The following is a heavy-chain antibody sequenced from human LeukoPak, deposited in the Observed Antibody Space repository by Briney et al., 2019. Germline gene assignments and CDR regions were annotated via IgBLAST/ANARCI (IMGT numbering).Heavy chain of an antibody. V-gene: IGHV3-23*01. Sequence: GGSLRLSCAGSGFTFSSYAMSWVRQAPGKGLEWVSAITNSGGSTYYADSVKGRFTISRDNSKNTLYLQMRSLRAEDTAVYYCAKLELAVADSWGQGTLVTVSS. CDR1: GFTFSSYA. J-gene: IGHJ5*01. D-gene: IGHD6-19*01. CDR3: AKLELAVADS. CDR2: ITNSGGST.